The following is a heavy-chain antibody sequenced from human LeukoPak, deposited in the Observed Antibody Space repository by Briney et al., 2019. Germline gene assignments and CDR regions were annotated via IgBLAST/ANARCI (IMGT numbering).Heavy chain of an antibody. J-gene: IGHJ4*02. V-gene: IGHV3-23*01. D-gene: IGHD6-13*01. CDR1: GFTFSNIG. CDR2: ISGSGDST. CDR3: AKRGASWSFDS. Sequence: GGSLRLSCAASGFTFSNIGMSWVRQAPGKWLEWVSSISGSGDSTYYADSVKGRFTISRDNSKNTLYLQMNSLRAEDTAVYYCAKRGASWSFDSWGQGTLVTVSS.